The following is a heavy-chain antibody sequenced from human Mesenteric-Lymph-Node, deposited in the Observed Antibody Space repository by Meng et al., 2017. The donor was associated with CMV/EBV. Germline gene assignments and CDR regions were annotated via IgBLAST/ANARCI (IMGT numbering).Heavy chain of an antibody. D-gene: IGHD5-12*01. CDR3: ARVNVGGYSGYDPLDY. CDR2: IKSDGSST. J-gene: IGHJ4*02. V-gene: IGHV3-74*01. Sequence: GGSLRLSCAASGFTFSNYWMYWVRQAPGKGLVWVSRIKSDGSSTSYADSVKGRFTISRDNAKNTLYLQMNSLRAEDTAVYYCARVNVGGYSGYDPLDYWGQGTLVTVSS. CDR1: GFTFSNYW.